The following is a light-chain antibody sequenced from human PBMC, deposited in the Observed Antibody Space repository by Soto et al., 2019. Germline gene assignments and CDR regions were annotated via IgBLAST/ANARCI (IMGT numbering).Light chain of an antibody. J-gene: IGKJ4*01. V-gene: IGKV1-33*01. Sequence: DIQMTQSPSSLSASVGDRVTITCQASQDISNYLNWYQQKPGNAPKLLIYDASNLETGVPSRFSGGGSATYFTFTISSLQPEDIETYYCQQYDNLPLTLGGGTKVDIK. CDR1: QDISNY. CDR2: DAS. CDR3: QQYDNLPLT.